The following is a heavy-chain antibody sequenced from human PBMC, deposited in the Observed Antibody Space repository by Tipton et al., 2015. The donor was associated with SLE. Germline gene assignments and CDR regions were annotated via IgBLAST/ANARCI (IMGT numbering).Heavy chain of an antibody. D-gene: IGHD3-16*01. V-gene: IGHV4-4*07. Sequence: TLSLTCTVSGDSISGYYWSWIRQPPGKGLEWIGRIYSGGNTDYNPSLKSRVTMSVDTSKNQFSLKVNSVTAADTAVYYCATYEAGVGGRSYWGQGTLVTVSS. CDR3: ATYEAGVGGRSY. CDR1: GDSISGYY. CDR2: IYSGGNT. J-gene: IGHJ4*02.